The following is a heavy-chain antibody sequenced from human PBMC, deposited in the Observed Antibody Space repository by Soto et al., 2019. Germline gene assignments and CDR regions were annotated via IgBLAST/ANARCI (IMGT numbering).Heavy chain of an antibody. Sequence: GGSLRLSCAASGFTFSRFALHWVRQAPGKELEWVSVISNDGNNRFYADSVKGRFTISRDNSKNTLYLQMNSLRLEDTAVYYCAKKHGPESYYNLALDYWGQGTLVTVSS. V-gene: IGHV3-30-3*01. CDR3: AKKHGPESYYNLALDY. D-gene: IGHD3-10*01. CDR2: ISNDGNNR. CDR1: GFTFSRFA. J-gene: IGHJ4*02.